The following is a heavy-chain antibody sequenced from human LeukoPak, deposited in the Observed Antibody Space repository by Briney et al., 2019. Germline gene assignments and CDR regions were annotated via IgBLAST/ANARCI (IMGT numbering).Heavy chain of an antibody. CDR2: IYTSGST. V-gene: IGHV4-4*07. J-gene: IGHJ6*04. D-gene: IGHD3-16*01. CDR3: ARHSRQPGGSLVDV. Sequence: PSETLSLTCTVSGGSISSYYWSWIRQPAGKGLEWIGRIYTSGSTNYNPSLKSRVTMSVDTSKNQFSLKLSSVTAADTAVYYCARHSRQPGGSLVDVWGKGTTVTVSS. CDR1: GGSISSYY.